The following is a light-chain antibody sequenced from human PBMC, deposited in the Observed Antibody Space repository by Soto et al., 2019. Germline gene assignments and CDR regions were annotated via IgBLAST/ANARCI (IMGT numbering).Light chain of an antibody. CDR3: QQSYSTPIT. CDR1: QSISSY. Sequence: DIQITQSPSSLSASVGDRVTITCRASQSISSYLNWYQQKPGRAPKLLIYAASSLQSGVPSRFSGSGSGTDFTLTISSLQPEDFATYYCQQSYSTPITLGPGTRLEIK. J-gene: IGKJ5*01. CDR2: AAS. V-gene: IGKV1-39*01.